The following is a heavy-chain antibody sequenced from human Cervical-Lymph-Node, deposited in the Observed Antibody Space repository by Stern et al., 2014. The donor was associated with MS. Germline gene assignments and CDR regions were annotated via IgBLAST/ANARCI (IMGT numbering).Heavy chain of an antibody. J-gene: IGHJ4*02. D-gene: IGHD3-10*01. CDR3: ATERGVRPVVRGVIRLFDY. Sequence: VQLVESGGGVVQPGGSLRLSCAASMFTFSNSAMSWVRQAPGKGLEWVSGISDSGDSTYYADSVKGRFTISRDYSKNTLYLQMNSLRAEDTALYYCATERGVRPVVRGVIRLFDYWGQGSLVTVSS. CDR1: MFTFSNSA. V-gene: IGHV3-23*04. CDR2: ISDSGDST.